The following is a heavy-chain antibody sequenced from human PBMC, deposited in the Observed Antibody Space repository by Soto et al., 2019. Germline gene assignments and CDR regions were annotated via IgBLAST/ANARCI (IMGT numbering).Heavy chain of an antibody. V-gene: IGHV3-23*01. J-gene: IGHJ5*02. CDR1: GFTFNSYA. D-gene: IGHD3-10*01. CDR2: ISGSGSST. Sequence: GGSLRLSCAASGFTFNSYAMSWARQVPGKGLEWVSTISGSGSSTYYADSVKGRFTLSRDNSKNMLYLQMNSLRADDTALYYCAKEKYYGSGSLSSWGQGTPVTVSS. CDR3: AKEKYYGSGSLSS.